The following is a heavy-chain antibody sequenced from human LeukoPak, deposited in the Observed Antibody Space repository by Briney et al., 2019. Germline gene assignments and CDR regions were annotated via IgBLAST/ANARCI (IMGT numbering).Heavy chain of an antibody. D-gene: IGHD3-10*01. J-gene: IGHJ4*02. CDR2: IYSGGST. CDR1: GFTVSSNY. CDR3: ARARGLLSYYFDY. V-gene: IGHV3-53*01. Sequence: GGSLRLSCAASGFTVSSNYMSWVRQAPGKGLEWVSVIYSGGSTYCADSVKGRFTISRDNSKNTLYLQMNSLRAEDTAVYYCARARGLLSYYFDYWGQGTLVTVSS.